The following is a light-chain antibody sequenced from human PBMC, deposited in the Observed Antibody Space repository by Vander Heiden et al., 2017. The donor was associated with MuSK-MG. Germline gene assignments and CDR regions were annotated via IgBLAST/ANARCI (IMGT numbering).Light chain of an antibody. CDR1: LSNVGAGYD. CDR3: QSYDRSLRGYV. CDR2: AFR. V-gene: IGLV1-40*01. Sequence: QSVLTQPPSVSGAPGQTGTISCTGNLSNVGAGYDVHWYQQLPGTAPKLFIFAFRNRPSGVPDRISGSTSGTSASLAITGLQAEDEADYYCQSYDRSLRGYVCGTGTRVTVL. J-gene: IGLJ1*01.